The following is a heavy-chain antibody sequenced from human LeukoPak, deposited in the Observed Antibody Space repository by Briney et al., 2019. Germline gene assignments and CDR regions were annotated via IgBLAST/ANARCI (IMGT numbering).Heavy chain of an antibody. CDR2: ISGSGGST. Sequence: PGGSLRLSGAASGFTFSSYAMSWVRRAPGKGLGWVSAISGSGGSTYYADSVKGRFTISRDNSKNTLYLQMNSLRAEDTAVYYCAKDRYSGNHLLKDYWGQGTLVTVSS. D-gene: IGHD1-26*01. J-gene: IGHJ4*02. V-gene: IGHV3-23*01. CDR1: GFTFSSYA. CDR3: AKDRYSGNHLLKDY.